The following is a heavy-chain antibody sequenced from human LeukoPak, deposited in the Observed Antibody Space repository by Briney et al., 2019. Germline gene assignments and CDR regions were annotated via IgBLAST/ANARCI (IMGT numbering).Heavy chain of an antibody. CDR1: GGSISSGSYY. J-gene: IGHJ5*02. Sequence: SQTLSLTCTVPGGSISSGSYYWSWIRQPAGKGLEWIGRIYTSGSTNYNPSLKSRVTISRDTSKNQFSLKLSSVTAADTAAYYCARDGISMIAWGQGTLVTVSS. D-gene: IGHD3-22*01. CDR2: IYTSGST. CDR3: ARDGISMIA. V-gene: IGHV4-61*02.